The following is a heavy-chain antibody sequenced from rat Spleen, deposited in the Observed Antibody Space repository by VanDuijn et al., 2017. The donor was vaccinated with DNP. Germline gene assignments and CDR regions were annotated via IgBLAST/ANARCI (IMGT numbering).Heavy chain of an antibody. CDR1: GFTFRDHN. CDR3: ASRPPPTRGPFDY. CDR2: INYEGSNT. D-gene: IGHD1-4*01. Sequence: EVQLVESGGGLVQPGRSLKLSCAASGFTFRDHNMAWVRQAPKQGLEWVATINYEGSNTYYRDAVKGRFTISRDNAKSTLYLQMDSLRSEDTATYYCASRPPPTRGPFDYWGQGVTVTVSS. V-gene: IGHV5-7*01. J-gene: IGHJ2*01.